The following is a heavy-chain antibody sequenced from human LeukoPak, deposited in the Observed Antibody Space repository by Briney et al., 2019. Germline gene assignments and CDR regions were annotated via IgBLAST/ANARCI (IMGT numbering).Heavy chain of an antibody. V-gene: IGHV4-59*01. Sequence: PSETLSLTCTVSGGSISSYYWSWIRQPPGKGLEWLGYIYYSGSTNYNPSLKSRVTISVDTSKNQFSLKLSSVTAADTAVYYCARLRFLEWRLDYWGQGTLVTVSS. D-gene: IGHD3-3*01. J-gene: IGHJ4*02. CDR1: GGSISSYY. CDR2: IYYSGST. CDR3: ARLRFLEWRLDY.